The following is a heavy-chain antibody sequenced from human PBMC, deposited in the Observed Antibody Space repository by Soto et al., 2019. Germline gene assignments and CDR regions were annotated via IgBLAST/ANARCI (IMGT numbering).Heavy chain of an antibody. CDR3: ARVGGVIAHVNMVRAPLDSYYYYGMDV. CDR2: IIPIFGTA. V-gene: IGHV1-69*06. CDR1: GGTFSSYA. D-gene: IGHD3-10*01. Sequence: SVKVSCKASGGTFSSYAISWVRQAPGQGLEWMGGIIPIFGTANYAQKFQGRVTITADKSTSTAYMELSSLRSEDTAVYYCARVGGVIAHVNMVRAPLDSYYYYGMDVWGQGTTVTVSS. J-gene: IGHJ6*02.